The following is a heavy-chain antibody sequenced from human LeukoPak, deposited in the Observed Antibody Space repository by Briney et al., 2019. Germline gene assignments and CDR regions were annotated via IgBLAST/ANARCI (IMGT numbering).Heavy chain of an antibody. CDR2: IYYSGST. D-gene: IGHD2-2*01. CDR3: ARVSSEGYCSSTSCLGPLDY. J-gene: IGHJ4*02. V-gene: IGHV4-30-4*08. Sequence: SQTLSLTCTVSGGSISSGDYYWSWIRQPPGKGLEWIGYIYYSGSTYYNPSLKSRVTISVDTSKNQFSPKLSSVTAADTAVYYCARVSSEGYCSSTSCLGPLDYWGQGTLVTVSS. CDR1: GGSISSGDYY.